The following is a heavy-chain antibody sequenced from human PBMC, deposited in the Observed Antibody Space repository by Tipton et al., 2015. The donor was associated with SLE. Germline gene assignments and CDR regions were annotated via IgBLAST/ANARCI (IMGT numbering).Heavy chain of an antibody. V-gene: IGHV4-59*12. Sequence: TLSLTCTVSGGSISSYYWSWIRQPPGKGLEWIGYIYYSGSTNYNPSLKSRVTISVDTSKNQFSLKLSSVTAADTAVYYCARGRGGAARPFDYWGQGTLVTVSS. J-gene: IGHJ4*02. D-gene: IGHD6-6*01. CDR3: ARGRGGAARPFDY. CDR2: IYYSGST. CDR1: GGSISSYY.